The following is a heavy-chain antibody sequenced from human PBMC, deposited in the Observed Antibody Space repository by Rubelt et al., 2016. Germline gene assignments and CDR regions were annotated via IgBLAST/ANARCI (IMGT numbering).Heavy chain of an antibody. D-gene: IGHD4-17*01. CDR2: ISGSGGST. Sequence: EVQLLESGGGLVQPGGSLRLSCAASGFTFSSYAMRWVRQAPGKGLEWVSAISGSGGSTYYADSVKGRFTISSDNSKNWLYLQMNSLRAEDTAVYYGAKVPIRTVTSTFDYWGQGTLVTVSS. CDR1: GFTFSSYA. V-gene: IGHV3-23*01. CDR3: AKVPIRTVTSTFDY. J-gene: IGHJ4*02.